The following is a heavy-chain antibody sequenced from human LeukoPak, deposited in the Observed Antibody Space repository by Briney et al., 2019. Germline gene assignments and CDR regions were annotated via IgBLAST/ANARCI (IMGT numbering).Heavy chain of an antibody. J-gene: IGHJ6*02. D-gene: IGHD2-21*01. CDR1: GFTFSSYA. CDR3: AKQIAGSSDGMDV. V-gene: IGHV3-23*01. Sequence: GGSLRLSCAASGFTFSSYAMSWVRQAPGKGLEWVSVISGSGDSTYYADSVKGRFTISRDNSKNTLYLQTNSLRAEGTAVYYCAKQIAGSSDGMDVWGQGTTVTVSS. CDR2: ISGSGDST.